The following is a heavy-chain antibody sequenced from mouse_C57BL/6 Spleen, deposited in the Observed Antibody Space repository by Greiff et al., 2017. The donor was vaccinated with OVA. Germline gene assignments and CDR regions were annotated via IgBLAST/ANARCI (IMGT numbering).Heavy chain of an antibody. CDR1: GFTFTDYY. CDR3: ARSMGLDY. J-gene: IGHJ2*01. D-gene: IGHD4-1*01. Sequence: EVKVVESGGGLVQPGGSLSLSCAASGFTFTDYYMSWVRQPPGKALEWLGFIRNKANGYTTEYSASVKGRFTISRDNSQSILYLQMNALRAEDSATYYCARSMGLDYRGQGTTLTVSS. CDR2: IRNKANGYTT. V-gene: IGHV7-3*01.